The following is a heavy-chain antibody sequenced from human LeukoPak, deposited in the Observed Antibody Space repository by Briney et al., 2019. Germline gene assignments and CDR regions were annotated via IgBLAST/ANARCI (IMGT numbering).Heavy chain of an antibody. CDR2: IYSSGST. CDR1: GGSISSYY. J-gene: IGHJ4*02. CDR3: ARFAYCGGHCWYYFDY. D-gene: IGHD2-21*02. V-gene: IGHV4-59*01. Sequence: PSETLSLTCTVSGGSISSYYWSWIRQPPGQGLEWIGYIYSSGSTNYNPSLKSRVTISVDTSKNQFSLKLRSVTAADTAVYYCARFAYCGGHCWYYFDYWGQGTLVTVSS.